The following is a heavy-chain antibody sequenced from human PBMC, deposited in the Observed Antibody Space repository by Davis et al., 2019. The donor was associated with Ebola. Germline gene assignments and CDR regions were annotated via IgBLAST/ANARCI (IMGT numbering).Heavy chain of an antibody. J-gene: IGHJ4*02. Sequence: HSQTLSLTCAISGDSVSGNNGAWNWIRQSPSRGLEWLERTYYTSKWFTDYAEFVKSRITINPDTSKNQLSLQLNSVTPEDTAVYYCARGWLRSKFDYWGQGTLVTVSS. CDR1: GDSVSGNNGA. D-gene: IGHD5-12*01. V-gene: IGHV6-1*01. CDR3: ARGWLRSKFDY. CDR2: TYYTSKWFT.